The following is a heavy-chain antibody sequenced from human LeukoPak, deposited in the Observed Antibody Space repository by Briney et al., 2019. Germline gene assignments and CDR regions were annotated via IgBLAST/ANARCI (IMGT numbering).Heavy chain of an antibody. D-gene: IGHD2-2*01. V-gene: IGHV1-8*03. CDR1: GYTFTSYD. CDR3: ARGSHCSSTSCYRYYYYYMDV. J-gene: IGHJ6*03. CDR2: MNPNSGNT. Sequence: GASVKVSRKASGYTFTSYDINWVRQATGQGLEWMGWMNPNSGNTGYAQKFQGRVTITRNTSISTAYMELSSLRSEDTAVYYCARGSHCSSTSCYRYYYYYMDVWGKGTTVTVSS.